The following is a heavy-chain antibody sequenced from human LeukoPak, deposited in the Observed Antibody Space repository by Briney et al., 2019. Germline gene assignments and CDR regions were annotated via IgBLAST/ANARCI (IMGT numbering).Heavy chain of an antibody. Sequence: GASVKVSCKASGYTFTSYYMHWVRQAPGQGLEWMGIINPSGGSTSYAQKFQGRVTMTRDTSTSTVYMELSSLRSKDTAVYYCARDRYSGYDSYYGMDVWGQGTTVTVSS. CDR1: GYTFTSYY. CDR2: INPSGGST. J-gene: IGHJ6*02. CDR3: ARDRYSGYDSYYGMDV. D-gene: IGHD5-12*01. V-gene: IGHV1-46*01.